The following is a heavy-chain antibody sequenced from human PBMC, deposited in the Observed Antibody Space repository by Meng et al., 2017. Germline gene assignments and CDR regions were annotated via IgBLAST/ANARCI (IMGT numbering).Heavy chain of an antibody. CDR3: ERDQSKFSLSGGNWFDP. CDR2: IIPIFDTA. D-gene: IGHD3-10*01. J-gene: IGHJ5*02. CDR1: GGTFSSYA. V-gene: IGHV1-69*06. Sequence: SAMVFCNASGGTFSSYAISWVRQAPAQGLEWMGGIIPIFDTANYAQKSQGRVTITADKSTDTTYMELSSLRSEQTAVYNCERDQSKFSLSGGNWFDPCCQGTLVTVSS.